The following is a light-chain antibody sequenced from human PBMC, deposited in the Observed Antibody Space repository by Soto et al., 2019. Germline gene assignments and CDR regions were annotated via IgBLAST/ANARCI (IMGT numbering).Light chain of an antibody. CDR1: QSVSSY. V-gene: IGKV3-15*01. CDR3: KQYNNWPT. Sequence: EIVLTQSPATLSLSPGERATLSCRASQSVSSYLAWYQQKPGQAPRLLIYGASTRATGIPARFSGSGSGTEFTLTISSLQSEDFAVYYCKQYNNWPTFGQGTKVDIK. J-gene: IGKJ1*01. CDR2: GAS.